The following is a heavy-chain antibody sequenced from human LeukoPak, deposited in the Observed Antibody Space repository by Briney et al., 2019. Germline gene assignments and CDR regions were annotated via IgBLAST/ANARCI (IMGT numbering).Heavy chain of an antibody. Sequence: TLSLTCAVSGGSISSGGYYWGWIGQPPGMGLEWIAYIYQTGTTYYDLSLKSRVSMSVDRSKNQFSLKLSSVTAADTAVYYCARVGFLDSLLFDYWGQGTLVTVSS. D-gene: IGHD3-3*01. CDR2: IYQTGTT. CDR1: GGSISSGGYY. J-gene: IGHJ4*02. V-gene: IGHV4-30-2*01. CDR3: ARVGFLDSLLFDY.